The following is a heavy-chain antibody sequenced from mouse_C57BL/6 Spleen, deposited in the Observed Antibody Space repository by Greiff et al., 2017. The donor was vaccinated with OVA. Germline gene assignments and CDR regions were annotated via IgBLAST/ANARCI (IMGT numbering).Heavy chain of an antibody. D-gene: IGHD3-2*02. V-gene: IGHV1-61*01. CDR1: GYTFTSYW. J-gene: IGHJ3*01. CDR2: IYPSDSET. Sequence: QVQLQQPGAELVRPGSSVKLSCKASGYTFTSYWMDWVKQRPGQGLEWIGNIYPSDSETTYNQKFKDKATLTVDKSSSTAYMQLSSLTSEDSAVDYCAREGSSGYGAYWGQGTLVTVSA. CDR3: AREGSSGYGAY.